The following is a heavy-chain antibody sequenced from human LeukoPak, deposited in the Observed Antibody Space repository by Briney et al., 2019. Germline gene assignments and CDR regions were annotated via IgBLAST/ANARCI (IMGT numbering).Heavy chain of an antibody. CDR2: ISSRSSSI. CDR1: GFTFSSYS. V-gene: IGHV3-48*01. CDR3: VRGHTTATYYFDY. Sequence: PGGSLRLSCAASGFTFSSYSMNWVRQAPGKGLEWVSYISSRSSSIYYADSVKGRFTISRDNSKNTVFLQMNSLRAEDTAVYYCVRGHTTATYYFDYWGQGTLVTVSS. D-gene: IGHD1-1*01. J-gene: IGHJ4*02.